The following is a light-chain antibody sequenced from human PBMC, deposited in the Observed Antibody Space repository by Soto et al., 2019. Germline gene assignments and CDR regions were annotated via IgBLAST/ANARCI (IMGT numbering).Light chain of an antibody. CDR2: GAS. V-gene: IGKV3-20*01. CDR1: QSVSSSY. CDR3: QQYAGSPRT. Sequence: EIVLTQSPGTLSLSPGERATLSCRASQSVSSSYLAWYQQKPGQAPRLLIYGASSRATGIPDRFSGSGSGTDFTLTINRVEPEDFAVYFCQQYAGSPRTFGQGTKV. J-gene: IGKJ1*01.